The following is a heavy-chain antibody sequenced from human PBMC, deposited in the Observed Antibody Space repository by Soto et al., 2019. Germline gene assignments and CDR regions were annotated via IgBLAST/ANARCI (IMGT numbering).Heavy chain of an antibody. V-gene: IGHV3-23*01. D-gene: IGHD1-26*01. CDR2: ISGSGSST. CDR3: SKDTGRYCGEIDC. Sequence: EVQLLESGGGLVQPGGSLRLSCAASGFTFSSYSMTWVRQAPGKGLEWVSGISGSGSSTYYADSVKGRFTISRDSSKNTLYLQMNSLRAEDTAVYYCSKDTGRYCGEIDCWGQGTLVTVSS. J-gene: IGHJ4*02. CDR1: GFTFSSYS.